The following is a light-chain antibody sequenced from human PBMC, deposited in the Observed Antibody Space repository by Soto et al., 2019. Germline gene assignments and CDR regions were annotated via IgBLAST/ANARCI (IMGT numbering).Light chain of an antibody. J-gene: IGKJ1*01. CDR2: GAS. V-gene: IGKV3-15*01. CDR1: QSVSSN. Sequence: ILMTQSQDTLSVSPGERAALSCRASQSVSSNLAWYQQKPGQAPRLLIYGASTRATGIPARFSGSGSGTEFTLTISSLQSEDFAVYYCQQSNNLPRTFGQGTKVDIK. CDR3: QQSNNLPRT.